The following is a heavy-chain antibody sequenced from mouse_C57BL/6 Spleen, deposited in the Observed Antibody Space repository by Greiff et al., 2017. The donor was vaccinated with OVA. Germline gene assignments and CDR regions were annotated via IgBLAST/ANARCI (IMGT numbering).Heavy chain of an antibody. CDR1: GYTFTSYW. V-gene: IGHV1-55*01. D-gene: IGHD2-1*01. Sequence: QVHVKQPGAELVKPGASVKMSCKASGYTFTSYWITWVKQRPGQGLEWIGDIYPGSGSTNYNAKFKSKATLTVDTTSSTAYMQLSSLTSEDSTVYYCARPGNYGAMDYWGQGTSVTFSS. CDR3: ARPGNYGAMDY. CDR2: IYPGSGST. J-gene: IGHJ4*01.